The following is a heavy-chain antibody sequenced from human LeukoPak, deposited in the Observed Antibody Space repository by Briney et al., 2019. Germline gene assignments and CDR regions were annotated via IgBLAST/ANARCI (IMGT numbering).Heavy chain of an antibody. CDR1: GGSISSYY. CDR3: ARHGLDYGDYYFDY. Sequence: SETLSLTCTVSGGSISSYYWSWIRQPPGKGLEWIGYVYYSGGTNYNPSLKSRVTISVDMSKNQFSLKLSSVTAADTAVYYCARHGLDYGDYYFDYWGQGTLVTVSS. D-gene: IGHD4-17*01. J-gene: IGHJ4*02. V-gene: IGHV4-59*08. CDR2: VYYSGGT.